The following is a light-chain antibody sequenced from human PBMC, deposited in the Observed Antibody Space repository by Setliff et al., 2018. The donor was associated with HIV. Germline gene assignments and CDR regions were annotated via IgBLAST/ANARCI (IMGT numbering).Light chain of an antibody. CDR2: EVT. J-gene: IGLJ1*01. CDR3: TSFTTTGAYV. V-gene: IGLV2-14*01. Sequence: QSALTQPASVSGSPGQSISISCTGTSSDVGGYNHVSWYQQEPDRAPKLMIYEVTNRPSGVPNRFSGSKSGNTASLTISGLQAEDEADYYCTSFTTTGAYVFGTGTKVT. CDR1: SSDVGGYNH.